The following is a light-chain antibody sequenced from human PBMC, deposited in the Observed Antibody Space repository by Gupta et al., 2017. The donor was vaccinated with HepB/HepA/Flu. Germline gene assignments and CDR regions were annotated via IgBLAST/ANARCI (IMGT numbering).Light chain of an antibody. CDR1: KLGEKY. Sequence: SYELTQPPPVSASAGQTANIICSGEKLGEKYAFWYHQKAAQSLLVVIYQDEKRPSGFPERFSGSNSGNTATLTISGTQAMDEADYYCQAWDNSHVIFGGGTRLTVL. V-gene: IGLV3-1*01. CDR3: QAWDNSHVI. CDR2: QDE. J-gene: IGLJ2*01.